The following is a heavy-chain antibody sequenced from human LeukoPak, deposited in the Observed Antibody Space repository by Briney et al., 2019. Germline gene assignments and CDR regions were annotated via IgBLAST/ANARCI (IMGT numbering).Heavy chain of an antibody. J-gene: IGHJ4*02. CDR2: IYHSGST. CDR1: GGSISNHNW. D-gene: IGHD4-17*01. V-gene: IGHV4-4*02. CDR3: AISCDGTCASTVTSPRLSPFDY. Sequence: SGTLSLTCTVSGGSISNHNWWSWVRQPPGKGLEWIAEIYHSGSTNYNPSLKSRVTISVDTSKNQFSLKLSSVTAADTAVYYCAISCDGTCASTVTSPRLSPFDYWGQGTLVTVSS.